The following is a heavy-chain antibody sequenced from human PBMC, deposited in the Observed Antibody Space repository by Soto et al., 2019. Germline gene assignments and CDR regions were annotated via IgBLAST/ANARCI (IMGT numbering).Heavy chain of an antibody. CDR1: GYSFTSYW. CDR2: IDPSDSYT. Sequence: GESLKISCKGSGYSFTSYWISWVRQMPGKGLEWMGRIDPSDSYTNYSPSFQGHVTISADKYISTAYLQWSSLKASDSAMYYCARLIGTGSWFDSWGQGALVTVSS. V-gene: IGHV5-10-1*01. CDR3: ARLIGTGSWFDS. J-gene: IGHJ5*01. D-gene: IGHD1-1*01.